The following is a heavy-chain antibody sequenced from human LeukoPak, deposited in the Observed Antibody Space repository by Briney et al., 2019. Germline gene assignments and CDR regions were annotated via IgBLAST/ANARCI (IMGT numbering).Heavy chain of an antibody. CDR3: ARHYSGSYYDAFDI. CDR2: ISGSSTDI. V-gene: IGHV3-21*01. D-gene: IGHD1-26*01. CDR1: GFIFSSYT. Sequence: PGGSLRLPCAASGFIFSSYTINWVRQAPGKGLEWVSSISGSSTDIYYADSVKGRFTISRDNAKNSLYLQMNSLRAEDTAVYYCARHYSGSYYDAFDIWGQGTMVTVSS. J-gene: IGHJ3*02.